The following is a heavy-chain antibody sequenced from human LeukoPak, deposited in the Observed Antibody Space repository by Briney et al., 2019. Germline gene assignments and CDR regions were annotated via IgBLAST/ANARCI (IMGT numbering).Heavy chain of an antibody. V-gene: IGHV3-23*01. CDR1: GFTFSSDS. D-gene: IGHD2/OR15-2a*01. Sequence: PGGSPRLSCAASGFTFSSDSMTWVRQAPGKGLEWVSTISNSAVSTFYADPVKGRFSISRDNSKNTLYLHMSSLSAEDTAMYYCAKDSFSTMWGPGTLVTVSS. J-gene: IGHJ4*02. CDR3: AKDSFSTM. CDR2: ISNSAVST.